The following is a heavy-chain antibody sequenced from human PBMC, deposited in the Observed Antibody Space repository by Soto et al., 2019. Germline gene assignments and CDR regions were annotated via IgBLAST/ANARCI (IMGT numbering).Heavy chain of an antibody. V-gene: IGHV5-51*01. CDR3: ARLLNIFDFDY. CDR2: IYVGDSDT. Sequence: GESLKISCKGSGYSLTNYWIGWVRQMPGKGLEWMGIIYVGDSDTRYSPSFQGQVTISADKSISTAYLQWSSLKPSDTAMYYCARLLNIFDFDYWGQRTLVTVSS. D-gene: IGHD2-21*01. CDR1: GYSLTNYW. J-gene: IGHJ4*02.